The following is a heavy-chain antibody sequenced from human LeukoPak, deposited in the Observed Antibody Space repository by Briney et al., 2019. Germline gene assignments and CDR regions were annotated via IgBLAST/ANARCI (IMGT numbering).Heavy chain of an antibody. CDR3: ARDHMAGQQYYYYGMDV. CDR2: ISAYNGNT. D-gene: IGHD6-19*01. V-gene: IGHV1-18*01. CDR1: GYTFTSYG. Sequence: ASVKVSCKASGYTFTSYGISWVRQGPGQGLEWMGWISAYNGNTNYAQKLQGRVTMTTDTSTSTAYMELRSLRSVDTAVYYCARDHMAGQQYYYYGMDVWGQGTTVTVSS. J-gene: IGHJ6*02.